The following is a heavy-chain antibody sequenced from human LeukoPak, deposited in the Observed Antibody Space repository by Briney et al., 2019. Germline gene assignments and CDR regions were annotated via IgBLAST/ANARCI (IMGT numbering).Heavy chain of an antibody. V-gene: IGHV4-34*01. CDR2: INHSGST. Sequence: PSETLSLTCAVYGGSFSGYYWSWIRQPPGKGLEWIGEINHSGSTNYNPSLKSRVTISVDTSKNQFSLKLNSVTAADTAVYYCARTEYGGKGAFDIWGQGTMVTVSS. CDR1: GGSFSGYY. CDR3: ARTEYGGKGAFDI. J-gene: IGHJ3*02. D-gene: IGHD4-23*01.